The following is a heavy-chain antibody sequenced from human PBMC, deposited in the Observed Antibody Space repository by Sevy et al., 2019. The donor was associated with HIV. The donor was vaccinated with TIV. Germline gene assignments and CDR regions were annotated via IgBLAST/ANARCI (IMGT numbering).Heavy chain of an antibody. J-gene: IGHJ4*02. CDR2: INHSGST. CDR1: GGSFSGYY. D-gene: IGHD3-22*01. Sequence: SETLSLTCAVYGGSFSGYYWSWIRHPPGKGLEWMGEINHSGSTNYNPSLKSRVTISVDTSKNQFSLKLRSVTAADTAVYYCARGRGGDYYDSSGYQEVIFDYWGQGTLVTVSS. CDR3: ARGRGGDYYDSSGYQEVIFDY. V-gene: IGHV4-34*01.